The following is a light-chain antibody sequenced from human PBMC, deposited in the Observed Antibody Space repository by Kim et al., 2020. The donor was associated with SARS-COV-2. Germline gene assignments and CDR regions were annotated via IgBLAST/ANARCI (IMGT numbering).Light chain of an antibody. J-gene: IGLJ3*02. CDR2: SND. CDR3: VAWDDSLNGSV. V-gene: IGLV1-44*01. CDR1: NSNIGSNV. Sequence: GQRVPFYCSGSNSNIGSNVVNWYQQLPGTAPKLLIYSNDYRPSGVPDRFSGSKSGTSASLAISGLQSEDEADYYCVAWDDSLNGSVFGGGTQLTVL.